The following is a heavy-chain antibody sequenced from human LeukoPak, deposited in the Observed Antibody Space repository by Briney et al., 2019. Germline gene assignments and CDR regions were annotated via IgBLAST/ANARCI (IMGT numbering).Heavy chain of an antibody. CDR2: ISHIGST. V-gene: IGHV4-59*01. Sequence: PSETLSLTCTVSGGSLSGYYWNWIRQSPGKGLEWIAYISHIGSTNYNPSLKSRATISVATSKNQFSLNLSSVTAADTAVYYCARDFLSKNAFDIWGQGTMVTVSS. J-gene: IGHJ3*02. CDR1: GGSLSGYY. CDR3: ARDFLSKNAFDI.